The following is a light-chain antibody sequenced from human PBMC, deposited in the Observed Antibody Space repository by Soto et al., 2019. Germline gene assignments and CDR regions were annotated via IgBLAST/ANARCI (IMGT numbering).Light chain of an antibody. V-gene: IGLV2-8*01. CDR3: SSYASSNNVV. J-gene: IGLJ1*01. CDR2: EVS. Sequence: QSALTQPPSASGSPGQSVTISCTGTSSDVGSYNYVSWYQQHPGKAPKLMIYEVSKRPSGVPDRFSGSKSGNTASLTVSGQQAEEEDDYYCSSYASSNNVVFGAGTKVTVL. CDR1: SSDVGSYNY.